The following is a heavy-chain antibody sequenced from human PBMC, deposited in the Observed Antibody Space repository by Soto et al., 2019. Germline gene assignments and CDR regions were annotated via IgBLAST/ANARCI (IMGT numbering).Heavy chain of an antibody. Sequence: EVQLLESGGGLVQPGGSLRLSCAASGFTFSSYAMSWVRQAPGKGLEWVSAISGSGGSTYYADSVKGRFTISRDNSKNTLYLQMNSLRAEDTAVYYCAREQTTNGYSGYDFNFDYWGQGTLVTVSS. V-gene: IGHV3-23*01. J-gene: IGHJ4*02. CDR3: AREQTTNGYSGYDFNFDY. CDR2: ISGSGGST. D-gene: IGHD5-12*01. CDR1: GFTFSSYA.